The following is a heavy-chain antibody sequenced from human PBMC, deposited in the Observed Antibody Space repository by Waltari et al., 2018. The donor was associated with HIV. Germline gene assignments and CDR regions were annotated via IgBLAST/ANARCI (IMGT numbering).Heavy chain of an antibody. V-gene: IGHV3-23*01. J-gene: IGHJ6*02. CDR1: GFTFSSYA. D-gene: IGHD2-2*01. CDR3: AKAGAAIVAVSDV. Sequence: EVQLLESGGGLVQPGGSLRPSLSASGFTFSSYAIMLVPQAPGKGLEWVSAISGSGGSTYYADSVKGRFTISRDNSKNTLYLQMNSLRAEDTAVYYCAKAGAAIVAVSDVWGQGTTVTVSS. CDR2: ISGSGGST.